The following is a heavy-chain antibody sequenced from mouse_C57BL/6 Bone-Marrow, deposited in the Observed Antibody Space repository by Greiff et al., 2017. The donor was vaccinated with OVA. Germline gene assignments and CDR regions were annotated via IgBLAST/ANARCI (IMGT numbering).Heavy chain of an antibody. Sequence: VQLQQPGAELVKPGASVKLSCKASGYTFTSYWMHWVKQRPGRGLEWIGRIDPNSGGTKYNEKFKSKATLTVDKPSSTAYMQLSSLKSEDSAVYYCAREVYYGSSPYWYFDVWGTGTTVTVSS. J-gene: IGHJ1*03. CDR1: GYTFTSYW. D-gene: IGHD1-1*01. CDR2: IDPNSGGT. CDR3: AREVYYGSSPYWYFDV. V-gene: IGHV1-72*01.